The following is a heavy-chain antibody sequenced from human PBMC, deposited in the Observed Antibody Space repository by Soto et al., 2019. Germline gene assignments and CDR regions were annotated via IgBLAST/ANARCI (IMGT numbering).Heavy chain of an antibody. V-gene: IGHV4-4*02. D-gene: IGHD5-18*01. CDR2: SHQSGNT. Sequence: VQLQESGPGLVKPSGTLSLTCAVSGVSIGSHDWWTWVRQPPGKGLEWIGESHQSGNTNYNSSLESRVTISLDKSKNHFSLQLSSVTVADTAVYYCATRDTGRVYWGQGTLVTVSS. J-gene: IGHJ4*02. CDR3: ATRDTGRVY. CDR1: GVSIGSHDW.